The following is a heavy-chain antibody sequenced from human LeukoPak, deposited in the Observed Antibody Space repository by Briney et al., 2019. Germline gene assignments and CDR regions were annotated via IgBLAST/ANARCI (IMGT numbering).Heavy chain of an antibody. Sequence: LSLTCAVYGGSFSGYYWSWIRQPPGKGLEWVSYISSRSSIIYYADSVKGRFTISRDNAKNSLYLQMNTLRDEDTAVYYCARDRDWSFDYWGQGILVTVSS. D-gene: IGHD3/OR15-3a*01. J-gene: IGHJ4*02. CDR3: ARDRDWSFDY. CDR2: ISSRSSII. V-gene: IGHV3-11*04. CDR1: GGSFSGYY.